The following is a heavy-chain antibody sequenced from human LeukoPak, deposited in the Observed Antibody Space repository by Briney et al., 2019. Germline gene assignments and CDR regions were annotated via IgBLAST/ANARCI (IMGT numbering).Heavy chain of an antibody. J-gene: IGHJ4*02. CDR2: ISSSGSTI. CDR1: GFTFSDYY. Sequence: GGSLRLSCAASGFTFSDYYMSWIRQAPGKGLEWVSYISSSGSTIYYADSVKGRFTISRDNAKNSLYLQMNRLRAEDTAVYYCARPLGSSSPHALDYWGQGTLVTVSS. V-gene: IGHV3-11*04. CDR3: ARPLGSSSPHALDY. D-gene: IGHD6-6*01.